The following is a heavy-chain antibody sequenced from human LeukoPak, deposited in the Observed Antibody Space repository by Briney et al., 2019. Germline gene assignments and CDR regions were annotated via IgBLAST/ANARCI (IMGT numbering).Heavy chain of an antibody. J-gene: IGHJ6*02. D-gene: IGHD3-3*01. CDR1: GFTFSSYE. V-gene: IGHV3-48*03. CDR2: ISSSGSTI. CDR3: ARDRTYYDFWSGYTDTSCGMDV. Sequence: GGSLRLSCAASGFTFSSYEVNWVRQAPGKGLEWVSYISSSGSTIYYADSVKGRFTISRDNAKNSLYLQMNSLRAEDTAVYYCARDRTYYDFWSGYTDTSCGMDVWGQGTTVTVSS.